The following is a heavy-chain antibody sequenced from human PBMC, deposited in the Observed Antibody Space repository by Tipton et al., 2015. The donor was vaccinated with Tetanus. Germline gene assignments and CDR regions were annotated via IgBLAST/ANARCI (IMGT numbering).Heavy chain of an antibody. J-gene: IGHJ4*02. Sequence: TLSPTCSVSGDSISSFYWTWIRQPAGKGLEWIGRIYTSGSTNYNPSLKSRVIMSVDTSRRQFSLKLNSVTAADTAVYYCARGVTDGYNRRFDYWGQGTLVAVSP. D-gene: IGHD5-24*01. CDR2: IYTSGST. V-gene: IGHV4-4*07. CDR1: GDSISSFY. CDR3: ARGVTDGYNRRFDY.